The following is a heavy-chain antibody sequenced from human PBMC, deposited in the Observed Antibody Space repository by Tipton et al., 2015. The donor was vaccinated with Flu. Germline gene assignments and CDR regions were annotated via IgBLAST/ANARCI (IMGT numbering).Heavy chain of an antibody. CDR2: IFHTGTT. Sequence: TLSLTCTVSGGSISSYYWGWIRQTPGKVLEWIGNIFHTGTTYYNPSLKGRVAISVDTSKNRFSLQLKSMTVADTAIYYCARILPYYDIWSGYGYGMDVWGQGTTVIVSS. CDR1: GGSISSYY. CDR3: ARILPYYDIWSGYGYGMDV. D-gene: IGHD3-3*01. V-gene: IGHV4-59*08. J-gene: IGHJ6*02.